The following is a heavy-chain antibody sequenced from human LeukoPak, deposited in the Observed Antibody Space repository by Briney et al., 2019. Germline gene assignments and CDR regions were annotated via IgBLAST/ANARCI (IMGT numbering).Heavy chain of an antibody. D-gene: IGHD6-19*01. J-gene: IGHJ6*03. CDR3: AKDGTNPGISVAGILRPYMDV. V-gene: IGHV3-30*18. CDR1: GFTFRSYG. CDR2: ISYDGSNK. Sequence: HPGGSLRLSCAVSGFTFRSYGMHWVRQALGKGLEWVAVISYDGSNKYYADSVKGRFTISRDNSKNTLYLQMNSLRPEDTAVYYCAKDGTNPGISVAGILRPYMDVWGKGTTVTVSS.